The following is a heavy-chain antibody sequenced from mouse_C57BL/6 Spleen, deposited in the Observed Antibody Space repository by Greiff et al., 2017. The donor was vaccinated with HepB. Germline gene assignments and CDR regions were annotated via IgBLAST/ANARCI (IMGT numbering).Heavy chain of an antibody. D-gene: IGHD2-4*01. J-gene: IGHJ3*01. V-gene: IGHV14-1*01. Sequence: EVQLQQSGAELVRPGASVKLSCTASGFNIKDYYMHWVKQRPEQGLEWIGRIDPEDGDTEYAPEFQGKATMTADTSSNTAYLQLSSLTSEDTAVYYCTTEGNYDYEGGLAYWGQGTLVTVSA. CDR1: GFNIKDYY. CDR3: TTEGNYDYEGGLAY. CDR2: IDPEDGDT.